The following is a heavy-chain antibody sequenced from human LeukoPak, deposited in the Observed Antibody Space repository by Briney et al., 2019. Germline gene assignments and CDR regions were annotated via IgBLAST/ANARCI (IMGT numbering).Heavy chain of an antibody. CDR3: AKHLIPTNTYIFYGLVV. CDR2: ISWNGAGT. V-gene: IGHV3-9*01. J-gene: IGHJ6*02. CDR1: GFTFKDYG. Sequence: GGALRLSCAATGFTFKDYGLHWGRQPPGKGLEWVSCISWNGAGTDYADSVKGRFTISRDNARNSLYLQLSSLRPEDTALYYCAKHLIPTNTYIFYGLVVWGQGTTVTVSS. D-gene: IGHD1-26*01.